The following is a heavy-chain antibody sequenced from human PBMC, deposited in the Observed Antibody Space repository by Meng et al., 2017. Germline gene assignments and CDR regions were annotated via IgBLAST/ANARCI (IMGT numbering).Heavy chain of an antibody. Sequence: EVQLAGTGGGLIQPGGSLVLSCTASGFSVTTSYMSWVRQAPGKGLEWVSVIYSGGSTYYADSVKGRFSISRDNSKNTLYLQMNSLRAEDTAVYFCARDSSSGWYHNYWGQGTLVTASS. CDR2: IYSGGST. J-gene: IGHJ4*02. CDR1: GFSVTTSY. D-gene: IGHD6-19*01. CDR3: ARDSSSGWYHNY. V-gene: IGHV3-53*02.